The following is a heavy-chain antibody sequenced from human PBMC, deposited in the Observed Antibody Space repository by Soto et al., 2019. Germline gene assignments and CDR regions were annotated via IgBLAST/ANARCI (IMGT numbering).Heavy chain of an antibody. J-gene: IGHJ5*02. D-gene: IGHD3-10*01. Sequence: KPSETLSLTCSVSGGSISSYYWSWIRQPPGKELEWIGYIYYSGSTNYNPSLKSRVTISVDTSKNQFSLKLSSVTAADTAVYYCARSRGYGSGSYYNYGWFDPWGQGTLVTVSS. CDR1: GGSISSYY. CDR3: ARSRGYGSGSYYNYGWFDP. CDR2: IYYSGST. V-gene: IGHV4-59*08.